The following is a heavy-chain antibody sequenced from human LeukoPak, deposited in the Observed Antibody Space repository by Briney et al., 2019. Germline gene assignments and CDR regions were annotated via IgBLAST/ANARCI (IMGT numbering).Heavy chain of an antibody. CDR1: GFSFSSYA. J-gene: IGHJ4*02. D-gene: IGHD3-10*01. V-gene: IGHV3-30*04. CDR3: ARGHASGSWLIDY. Sequence: GGSLRLSCAASGFSFSSYAIHWFRQAPGKGLEWLTFMSSDGGNQYHADSVKGRFTISRDNSKNALYLQMNSLRAEDTAVYHCARGHASGSWLIDYWGLGTLVTVSS. CDR2: MSSDGGNQ.